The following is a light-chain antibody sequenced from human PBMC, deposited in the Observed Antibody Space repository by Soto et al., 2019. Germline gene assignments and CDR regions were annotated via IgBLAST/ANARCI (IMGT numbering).Light chain of an antibody. CDR1: QSISSW. CDR2: KAS. J-gene: IGKJ4*01. Sequence: DIQMTQSPSTLSASVGDRVTITCRASQSISSWLAWYQQKPGKAPNLLIYKASSLESGVPSRFSGSGSGTKFTLTISTLHPDDFATYYCQQYNSYPPTFGGGTKVEIK. CDR3: QQYNSYPPT. V-gene: IGKV1-5*03.